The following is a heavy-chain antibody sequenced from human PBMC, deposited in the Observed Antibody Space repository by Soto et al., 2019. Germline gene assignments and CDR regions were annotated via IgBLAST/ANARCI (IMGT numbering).Heavy chain of an antibody. Sequence: GESLKISCKGSGYSFTSYWISWVRQMPGKGLEWMGRIDPSDSYTNYSPSFQGHVTISADKSISTAYLQWSSLKASDTAMYYCAITTIFGVVTYYYYGMDVWGQGTTVTVSS. D-gene: IGHD3-3*01. CDR1: GYSFTSYW. V-gene: IGHV5-10-1*01. CDR3: AITTIFGVVTYYYYGMDV. J-gene: IGHJ6*02. CDR2: IDPSDSYT.